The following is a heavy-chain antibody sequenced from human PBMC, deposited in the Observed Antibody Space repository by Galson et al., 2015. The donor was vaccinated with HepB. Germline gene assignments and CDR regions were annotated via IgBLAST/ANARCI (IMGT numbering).Heavy chain of an antibody. CDR2: IIPIFGTA. CDR1: GGTFSSYA. CDR3: ARDLRVASDSGMDV. V-gene: IGHV1-69*13. D-gene: IGHD2-15*01. J-gene: IGHJ6*02. Sequence: SVKVSCKASGGTFSSYAISWVRQAPGQGLEWMGGIIPIFGTANYAQKFQGRVTITADESTSTAYMELSSLRSEDTAVYYCARDLRVASDSGMDVWGQGTTVTVSS.